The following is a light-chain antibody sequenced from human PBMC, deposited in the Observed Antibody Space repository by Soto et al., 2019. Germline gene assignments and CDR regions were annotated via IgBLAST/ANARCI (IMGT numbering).Light chain of an antibody. CDR2: DAS. V-gene: IGKV1-33*01. Sequence: DIQMTQSPSSLSASVGDRVTITCQASQDISTYLNWYQHKPGKAPKLLIYDASTLEVGAPSRFSGSGSGTKFTFTISGLQPEDTATYYCQQYDNLPFTFGPGTKVDFK. J-gene: IGKJ3*01. CDR1: QDISTY. CDR3: QQYDNLPFT.